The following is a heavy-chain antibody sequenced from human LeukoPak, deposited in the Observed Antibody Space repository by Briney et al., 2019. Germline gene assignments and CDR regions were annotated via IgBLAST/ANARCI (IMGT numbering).Heavy chain of an antibody. Sequence: SGTLSLTCAVSGGSISSSHWWSWVRQPPGKGLEWIGEIYHSGTTNYNPSLKSRVTISVDKSKNQFSLKLSSVTAADTAVYYCARPGQLGSLYYGMDVWGQGTTVIVS. J-gene: IGHJ6*02. CDR3: ARPGQLGSLYYGMDV. CDR1: GGSISSSHW. D-gene: IGHD3-10*01. CDR2: IYHSGTT. V-gene: IGHV4-4*02.